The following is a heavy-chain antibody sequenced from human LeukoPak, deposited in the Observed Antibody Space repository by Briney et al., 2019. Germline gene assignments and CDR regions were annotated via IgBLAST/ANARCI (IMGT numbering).Heavy chain of an antibody. D-gene: IGHD2-15*01. CDR1: GGSISSSSYY. Sequence: SETLSLTCTVSGGSISSSSYYWGWIRQPPGKGLEWIGSIYYSGSTYYNPSLKSRVAISVDTSKNQFSLKLSSVTAADTAVYYCASHGGCCSGGSCYAIDYWGQGTLVTVSS. V-gene: IGHV4-39*01. CDR2: IYYSGST. CDR3: ASHGGCCSGGSCYAIDY. J-gene: IGHJ4*02.